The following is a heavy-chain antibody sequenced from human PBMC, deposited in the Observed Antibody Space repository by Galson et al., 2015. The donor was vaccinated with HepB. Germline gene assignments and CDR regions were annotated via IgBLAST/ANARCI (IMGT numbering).Heavy chain of an antibody. CDR2: ISGSGGST. Sequence: SLRLSCAASGFTFSSYAMSWVRQAPGKGLEWVSAISGSGGSTYYADSVKGRFTISRDNSKNTLYLQMNSLRAEDTAVYYCAKALLLWFGESYFDYWGQGTLVTVSS. V-gene: IGHV3-23*01. CDR1: GFTFSSYA. D-gene: IGHD3-10*01. CDR3: AKALLLWFGESYFDY. J-gene: IGHJ4*02.